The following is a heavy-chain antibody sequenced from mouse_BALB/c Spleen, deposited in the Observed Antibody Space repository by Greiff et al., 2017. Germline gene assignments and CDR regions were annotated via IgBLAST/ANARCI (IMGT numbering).Heavy chain of an antibody. CDR1: GFTFSSYT. J-gene: IGHJ3*01. V-gene: IGHV5-12-2*01. CDR2: ISNGGGST. CDR3: ARHDYYGNPLAY. D-gene: IGHD2-1*01. Sequence: DVKLVESGGGLVQPGGSLKLSCAASGFTFSSYTMSWVRQTPEKRLEWVAYISNGGGSTYYPDTVKGRFTISRDNAKNTLYLQMSSLKSEDTAMYYCARHDYYGNPLAYWGQGTLVTVSA.